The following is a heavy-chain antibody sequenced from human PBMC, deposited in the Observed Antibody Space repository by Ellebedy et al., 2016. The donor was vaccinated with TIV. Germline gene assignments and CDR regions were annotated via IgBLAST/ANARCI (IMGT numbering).Heavy chain of an antibody. D-gene: IGHD3-3*02. J-gene: IGHJ5*02. CDR3: ARHGEDNHFWEGLFNP. CDR2: IYPGDSEA. Sequence: GESLKISXKGSENSFNKYWIAWVRQIPGKGLEWMGTIYPGDSEAKYSPSFQGQVTISVDESIRTAYLQWSSLKASDTAMYFCARHGEDNHFWEGLFNPWGQGTLVTVSS. V-gene: IGHV5-51*01. CDR1: ENSFNKYW.